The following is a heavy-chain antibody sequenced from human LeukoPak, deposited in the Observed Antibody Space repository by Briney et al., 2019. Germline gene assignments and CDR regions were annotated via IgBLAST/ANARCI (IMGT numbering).Heavy chain of an antibody. CDR2: IWYDGSNK. J-gene: IGHJ4*02. CDR3: AKGGIAAAGYFDY. D-gene: IGHD6-13*01. CDR1: GFTFSSYG. Sequence: PGGSLRLSCAASGFTFSSYGMHWVRQAPGKGLEWVAVIWYDGSNKYYADSVKGRFTISRDNSKNTLYLQMNSLRAEDTAVYYCAKGGIAAAGYFDYWGQGTLVTASS. V-gene: IGHV3-33*06.